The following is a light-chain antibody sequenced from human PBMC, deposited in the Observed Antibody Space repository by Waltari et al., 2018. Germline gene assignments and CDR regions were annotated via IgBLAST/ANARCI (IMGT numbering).Light chain of an antibody. CDR1: QTVFHTSNNKNF. J-gene: IGKJ2*01. CDR2: WAS. Sequence: DXVXTQSPXSXXXSLGXXXXXXXKXSQTVFHTSNNKNFLTWYQQKAGQPPKVLIYWASTRESGVPDRFSGSGSGTDFTLTISSLQAEDVAVYYCQQYLSPPYTFGQGTKLEV. CDR3: QQYLSPPYT. V-gene: IGKV4-1*01.